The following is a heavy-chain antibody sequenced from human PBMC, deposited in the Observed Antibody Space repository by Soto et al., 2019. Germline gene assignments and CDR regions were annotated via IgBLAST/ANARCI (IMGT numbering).Heavy chain of an antibody. D-gene: IGHD3-16*01. J-gene: IGHJ4*02. CDR3: ARWGTTGGLDV. CDR1: GFTFRSYV. V-gene: IGHV3-30*19. CDR2: TSYDGSNK. Sequence: QVQLVESGGGVVQPGTSLRLSCVGSGFTFRSYVIHWVRQAPGKGLEWVALTSYDGSNKYYDDSVKGRFTIARDNSRNTVDLQMDNLRLEDTALYSCARWGTTGGLDVWGQGTLVSVSS.